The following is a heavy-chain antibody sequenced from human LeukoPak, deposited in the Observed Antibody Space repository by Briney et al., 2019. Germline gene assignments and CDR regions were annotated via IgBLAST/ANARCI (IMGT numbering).Heavy chain of an antibody. V-gene: IGHV3-21*01. CDR2: ISSSSSYI. CDR1: GFTFSSYS. CDR3: ARVGKTSITIFSDYYYYGMDV. Sequence: GGSLRLSCAASGFTFSSYSMNWVRQAPGKGLEWVSSISSSSSYIYYADSVKGRFTISRDNAKNSLYLQMNSLRAEDTAVYYCARVGKTSITIFSDYYYYGMDVWGQGTTVTVSS. J-gene: IGHJ6*02. D-gene: IGHD3-3*01.